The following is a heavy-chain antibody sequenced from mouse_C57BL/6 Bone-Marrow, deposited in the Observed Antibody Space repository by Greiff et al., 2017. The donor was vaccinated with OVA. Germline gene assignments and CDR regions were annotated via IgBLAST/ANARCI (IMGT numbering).Heavy chain of an antibody. CDR3: AREGGGNYKEMDY. Sequence: QVQLQQSGAELAKPGASVKLSCKASGYTFTSYWMHWVKQRPGQGLEWIGYINPSSGYTTYNQKFKDKATLTVDKSSSTAYMQLSSLTYEDSAVYYCAREGGGNYKEMDYGGQGTSVTVSS. V-gene: IGHV1-7*01. CDR2: INPSSGYT. J-gene: IGHJ4*01. D-gene: IGHD2-1*01. CDR1: GYTFTSYW.